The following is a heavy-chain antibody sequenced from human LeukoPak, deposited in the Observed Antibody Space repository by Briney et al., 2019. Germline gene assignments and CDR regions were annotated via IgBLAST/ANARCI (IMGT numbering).Heavy chain of an antibody. J-gene: IGHJ4*02. CDR3: ARQYISGQWYFDY. D-gene: IGHD5-18*01. Sequence: GGSLRLSCTASGFSFSTYGMHWVRQAPGKGLEWVSFLRFDATSFYYAESVKGRFTISRDNSKNTLYLQMNSLIPEDTAVYYCARQYISGQWYFDYWGQGTLVTVSS. V-gene: IGHV3-30*02. CDR1: GFSFSTYG. CDR2: LRFDATSF.